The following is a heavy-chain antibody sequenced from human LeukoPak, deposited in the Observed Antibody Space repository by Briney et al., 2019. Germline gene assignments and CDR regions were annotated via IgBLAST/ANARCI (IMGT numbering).Heavy chain of an antibody. D-gene: IGHD3-10*01. CDR3: ARLRGSYYSPIDY. V-gene: IGHV4-59*08. J-gene: IGHJ4*02. CDR2: IYYSGST. Sequence: SETLSLTCTVSGGSISSYYWSWIRQPPGKGLEWIGYIYYSGSTNYNPSLKSRVTISVDTSKNQFSLKLSSVTAADTAVHYCARLRGSYYSPIDYWGQGTLVTVSS. CDR1: GGSISSYY.